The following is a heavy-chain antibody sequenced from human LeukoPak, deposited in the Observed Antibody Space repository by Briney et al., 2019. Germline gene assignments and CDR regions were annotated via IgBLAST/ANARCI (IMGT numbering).Heavy chain of an antibody. D-gene: IGHD3-10*01. Sequence: ASVKVSCKTSGYTFTAHNMHWVRQAPGLGLEWMGWINPNTGDTSYAQRFQGRVTMTRDTSISTAYMELSRLRSDDTAVYYCARDGLWFGELLPTDYWGQGTLVTVSS. V-gene: IGHV1-2*02. CDR1: GYTFTAHN. CDR3: ARDGLWFGELLPTDY. CDR2: INPNTGDT. J-gene: IGHJ4*02.